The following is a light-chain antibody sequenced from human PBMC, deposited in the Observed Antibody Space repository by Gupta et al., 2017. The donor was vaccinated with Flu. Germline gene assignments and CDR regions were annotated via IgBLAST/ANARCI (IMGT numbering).Light chain of an antibody. CDR1: RCDVGSYDH. CDR3: KSFASSIAYL. V-gene: IGLV2-14*03. J-gene: IGLJ1*01. Sequence: TRCDVGSYDHVSGYQHNPGKAPNLLIYAVSHRPSGVSNRFSGAKSGTTASLTISGLQAEDEADYYCKSFASSIAYLFGTGTKVTVL. CDR2: AVS.